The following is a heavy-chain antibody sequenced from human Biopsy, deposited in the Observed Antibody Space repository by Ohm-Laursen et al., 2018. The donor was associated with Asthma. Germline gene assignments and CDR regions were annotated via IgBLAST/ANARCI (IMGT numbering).Heavy chain of an antibody. D-gene: IGHD2-2*01. CDR3: ARKAGSCISRTCYSLDF. J-gene: IGHJ4*02. CDR2: INSVFGTT. CDR1: GGTFNTYV. V-gene: IGHV1-69*13. Sequence: SVKVYCKSLGGTFNTYVIGWVRQAPGQGLEWMGGINSVFGTTTYPQKFQDRVTITADDSTSTVYMELSSLRSEDTAVYYCARKAGSCISRTCYSLDFWGQGTLATVSS.